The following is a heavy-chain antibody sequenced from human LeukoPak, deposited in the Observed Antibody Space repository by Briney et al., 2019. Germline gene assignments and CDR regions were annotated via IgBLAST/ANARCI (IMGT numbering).Heavy chain of an antibody. CDR3: ARLDGIYGY. V-gene: IGHV3-7*01. Sequence: GESLRLSCAASGFTFSSYWMTWVRQAPGKGLEWVANIRQDGSEKYYVDSVKRRFTISRDNAKNSLYLQMNSLRAEDTPVYYWARLDGIYGYWGQGTLSPSPQ. J-gene: IGHJ4*02. D-gene: IGHD1-26*01. CDR2: IRQDGSEK. CDR1: GFTFSSYW.